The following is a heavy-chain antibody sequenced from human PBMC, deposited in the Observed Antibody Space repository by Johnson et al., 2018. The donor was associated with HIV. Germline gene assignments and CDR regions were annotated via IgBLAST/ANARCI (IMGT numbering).Heavy chain of an antibody. CDR2: ISWNSGSI. D-gene: IGHD3/OR15-3a*01. CDR3: AKDLTYYNFWSGAWGDTFDF. V-gene: IGHV3-9*01. CDR1: GFTFDDYA. J-gene: IGHJ3*01. Sequence: VQLVESGGGLVQPGRSLRLSCAASGFTFDDYAMHWVRQAPGKGLEWVSGISWNSGSIGYADSVKGRFTISRDNLREILYLQMDSMRAADTAIYFCAKDLTYYNFWSGAWGDTFDFWGQGTKGIVSS.